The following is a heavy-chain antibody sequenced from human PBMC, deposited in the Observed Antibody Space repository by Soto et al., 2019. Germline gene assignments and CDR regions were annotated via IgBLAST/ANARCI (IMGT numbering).Heavy chain of an antibody. Sequence: ASVKVSCKASGYTFTGYYMHWVRQAPGQGLEWMGWIKPNSGGTNYAQKIQGWVTMTRDTSISTAYMEMSRLRSDDTAVYYCARGGEAYSSGWYYFDYWGQGTLVTVSS. V-gene: IGHV1-2*04. CDR1: GYTFTGYY. CDR3: ARGGEAYSSGWYYFDY. CDR2: IKPNSGGT. D-gene: IGHD6-19*01. J-gene: IGHJ4*02.